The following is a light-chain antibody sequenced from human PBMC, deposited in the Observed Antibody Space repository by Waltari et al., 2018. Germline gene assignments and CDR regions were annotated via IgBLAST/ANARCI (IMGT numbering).Light chain of an antibody. J-gene: IGLJ3*02. V-gene: IGLV3-19*01. CDR3: NSRDTTNDPHIL. CDR2: DNT. Sequence: SSELTQAPTVSVALGQTVRITCQGDSLRTFYASWYQQKPGQAPILVVYDNTNRPSGIPDRFSGSHSGNTASLIITGAQAEDEADYYCNSRDTTNDPHILFGGGTKLTVL. CDR1: SLRTFY.